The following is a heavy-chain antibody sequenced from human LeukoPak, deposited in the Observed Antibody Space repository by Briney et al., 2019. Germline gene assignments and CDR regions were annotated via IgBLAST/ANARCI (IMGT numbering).Heavy chain of an antibody. Sequence: SETLSLTCAVYGGSLSGYYWSWIRQPPGKGLDWIGEINHSGSTNYNPSLKSRVTISVDTSKNQFSLKLSSVTAADTAVYYCARDSYYDSSGTFAFDIWGQGTMVTVSS. CDR3: ARDSYYDSSGTFAFDI. D-gene: IGHD3-22*01. V-gene: IGHV4-34*01. J-gene: IGHJ3*02. CDR1: GGSLSGYY. CDR2: INHSGST.